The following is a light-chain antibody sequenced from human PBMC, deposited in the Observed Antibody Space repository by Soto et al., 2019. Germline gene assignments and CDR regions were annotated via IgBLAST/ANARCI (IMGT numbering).Light chain of an antibody. CDR2: DAS. J-gene: IGKJ5*01. Sequence: EIVLTQSPATLSLSRGERATLSCRASQSVSSYLAWYQQKPGQAPRLLIYDASNRATGIPARFSGSGSGTDFTLTISSLEPEDFAVYYCHQRSDWPITFGQGTRLQIK. CDR1: QSVSSY. CDR3: HQRSDWPIT. V-gene: IGKV3-11*01.